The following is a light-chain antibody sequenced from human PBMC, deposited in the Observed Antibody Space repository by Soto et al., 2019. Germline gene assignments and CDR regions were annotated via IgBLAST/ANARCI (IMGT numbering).Light chain of an antibody. CDR1: QSVSSFY. Sequence: IVLTQSPGTLSLSPGDRATLSCRAIQSVSSFYLSWYQQRAGQAPSLLISGASTKTTCIPDRFRGSGSGADFPLTISRLEPQEFAVYSCQLYGSCPRTVGQGTKVEIK. V-gene: IGKV3-20*01. J-gene: IGKJ1*01. CDR2: GAS. CDR3: QLYGSCPRT.